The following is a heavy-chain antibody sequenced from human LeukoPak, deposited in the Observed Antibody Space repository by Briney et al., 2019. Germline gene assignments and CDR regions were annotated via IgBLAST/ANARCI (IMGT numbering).Heavy chain of an antibody. D-gene: IGHD6-19*01. CDR2: IYSGGST. CDR3: ARGPGRAPYSSGPYFDY. V-gene: IGHV3-53*01. J-gene: IGHJ4*02. Sequence: GGSLRLSCAASGFTVSSNYMSWVRQAPGKGLEWVSVIYSGGSTYYADSVKGRFTISRDNSKNTLYLQMNSLRAEDTAVYYCARGPGRAPYSSGPYFDYWGQGTLVTVSS. CDR1: GFTVSSNY.